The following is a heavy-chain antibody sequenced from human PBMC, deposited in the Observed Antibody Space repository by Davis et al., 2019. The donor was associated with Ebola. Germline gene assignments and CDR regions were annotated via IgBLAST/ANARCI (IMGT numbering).Heavy chain of an antibody. V-gene: IGHV3-23*01. Sequence: GESLKISCVASGFTFSSYAMSWVRQAPGKGLEWVSAIGGSGDTTFYADSVKGRFTVSRDNSKNTLYLQMNSLRAEDTAVYYCASLVMSGYYHDAFDIWGQGTMVTVSS. J-gene: IGHJ3*02. CDR3: ASLVMSGYYHDAFDI. CDR2: IGGSGDTT. CDR1: GFTFSSYA. D-gene: IGHD3-3*01.